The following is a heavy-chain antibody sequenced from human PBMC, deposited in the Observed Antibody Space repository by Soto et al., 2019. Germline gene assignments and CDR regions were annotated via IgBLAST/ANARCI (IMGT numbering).Heavy chain of an antibody. CDR2: IYYSGST. CDR3: ARQDY. V-gene: IGHV4-39*01. CDR1: DGSISRSTFY. Sequence: SETLSLTCTVSDGSISRSTFYWGWIRQPPGKGLEWIGSIYYSGSTYYNPSLKSRVTISVDTSKNQFSLKLSSVTAADTAVYYCARQDYWGQGTLVTSPQ. J-gene: IGHJ4*02.